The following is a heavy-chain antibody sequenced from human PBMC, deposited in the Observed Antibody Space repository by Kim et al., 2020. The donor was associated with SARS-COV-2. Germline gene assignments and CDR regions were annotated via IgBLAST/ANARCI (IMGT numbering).Heavy chain of an antibody. J-gene: IGHJ6*02. CDR3: ARSRELDV. CDR2: INSDGRNT. D-gene: IGHD2-2*01. CDR1: GFTFSSYS. Sequence: GGSLRLSCAASGFTFSSYSIHWVRQVPGKGLVWVSRINSDGRNTIYADAVKGRFTVSRNNAKNTLYLQMNSLRGEDTAVYYCARSRELDVWGQGTTVTVSS. V-gene: IGHV3-74*01.